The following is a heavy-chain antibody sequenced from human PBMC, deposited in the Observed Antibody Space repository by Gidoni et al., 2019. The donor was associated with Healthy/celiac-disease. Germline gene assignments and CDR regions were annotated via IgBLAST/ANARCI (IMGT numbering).Heavy chain of an antibody. D-gene: IGHD3-22*01. CDR2: GST. Sequence: GSTNYNPSLKSRVTISVDTSKNQFSLKLSSVTAADTAVYYCAREGGYYDRNAFDIWGQGTMVTVSS. V-gene: IGHV4-61*02. CDR3: AREGGYYDRNAFDI. J-gene: IGHJ3*02.